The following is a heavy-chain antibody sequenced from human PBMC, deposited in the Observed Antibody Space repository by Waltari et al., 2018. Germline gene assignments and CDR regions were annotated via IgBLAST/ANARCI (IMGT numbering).Heavy chain of an antibody. CDR1: GGSISSHY. CDR3: ARFSVGASYFDY. J-gene: IGHJ4*02. CDR2: SYYSGST. Sequence: QVQLQESGPGLVKPSETLSLTCTVSGGSISSHYWSWIRQPPGKGLEWIGYSYYSGSTNYNPSLKSRVTISVDTSKNQFALKLSSVTAADTAVYYCARFSVGASYFDYWGQGTLVTVSS. D-gene: IGHD1-26*01. V-gene: IGHV4-59*11.